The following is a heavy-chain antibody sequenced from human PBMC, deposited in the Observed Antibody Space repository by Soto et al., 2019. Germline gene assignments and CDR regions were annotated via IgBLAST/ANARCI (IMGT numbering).Heavy chain of an antibody. J-gene: IGHJ3*02. Sequence: GASVKVSCKASGYTFTSYGISWVRQAPGQGLEWMGWISAYNGNTNYAQKLQGRVTMTTDTSTSTAYMELRSLRSADTAVYYCARDRKVRYYDFWSGYPRRAFDIWGQGTMVTVSS. V-gene: IGHV1-18*01. CDR1: GYTFTSYG. CDR2: ISAYNGNT. CDR3: ARDRKVRYYDFWSGYPRRAFDI. D-gene: IGHD3-3*01.